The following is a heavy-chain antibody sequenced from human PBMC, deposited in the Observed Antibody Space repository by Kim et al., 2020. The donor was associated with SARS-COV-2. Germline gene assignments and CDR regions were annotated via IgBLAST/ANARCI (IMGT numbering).Heavy chain of an antibody. D-gene: IGHD3-10*01. CDR1: GFTFSSYG. J-gene: IGHJ4*02. CDR3: AKGNWEGYGSDLGAL. Sequence: GGSLRLSCAASGFTFSSYGMHWVRQAPGKGLEWVAVISYDGSNKYYADSVKGRFTISRDNSKNTLYLQMNSLRAEDTAVYYCAKGNWEGYGSDLGALWGQGTLVTVSS. CDR2: ISYDGSNK. V-gene: IGHV3-30*18.